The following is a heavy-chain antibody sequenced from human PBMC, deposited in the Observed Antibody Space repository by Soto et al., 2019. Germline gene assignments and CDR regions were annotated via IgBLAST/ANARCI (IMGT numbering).Heavy chain of an antibody. V-gene: IGHV1-8*01. Sequence: QVQLVQSGAEVKKPGASVKVSCKASGYTFTSYDINWVRQATGQGLEWMGWMNPTSGDTGYAQKLQGRVTMTRNTSISTAFMELSSLRSEDTAVYYCARGILLRGVATTSTYNYYYMDVWGKGTTVTVSS. CDR1: GYTFTSYD. J-gene: IGHJ6*03. CDR3: ARGILLRGVATTSTYNYYYMDV. D-gene: IGHD1-7*01. CDR2: MNPTSGDT.